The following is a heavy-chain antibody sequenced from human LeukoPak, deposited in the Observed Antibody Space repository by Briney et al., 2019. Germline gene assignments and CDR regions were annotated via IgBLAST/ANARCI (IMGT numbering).Heavy chain of an antibody. Sequence: GASVKVSCKASGYTFTSYGISWVRQAPGQGLEWMGWISAYNGNTNYAQKFQGRVTMTRDTSTSTVYMELSSLRSEDTAVYYCARPLYYGSGSSGYWGQGTLVTVSS. D-gene: IGHD3-10*01. J-gene: IGHJ4*02. CDR1: GYTFTSYG. CDR3: ARPLYYGSGSSGY. CDR2: ISAYNGNT. V-gene: IGHV1-18*01.